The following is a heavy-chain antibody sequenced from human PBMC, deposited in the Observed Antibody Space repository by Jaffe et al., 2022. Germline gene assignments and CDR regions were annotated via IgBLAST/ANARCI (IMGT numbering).Heavy chain of an antibody. CDR2: INPNSGGT. V-gene: IGHV1-2*06. Sequence: QVQLVQSGAEVKKPGASVKVSCKASGYTFTGYYMHWVRQAPGQGLEWMGRINPNSGGTNYAQKFQGRVTMTRDTSISTAYMELSRLRSDDTAVYYCARDPSDPLQLAPSTYYYYYYMDVWGKGTTVTVSS. J-gene: IGHJ6*03. CDR1: GYTFTGYY. D-gene: IGHD1-1*01. CDR3: ARDPSDPLQLAPSTYYYYYYMDV.